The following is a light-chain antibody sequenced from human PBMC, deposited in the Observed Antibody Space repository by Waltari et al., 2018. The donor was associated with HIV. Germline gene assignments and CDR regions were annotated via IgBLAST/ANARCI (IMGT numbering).Light chain of an antibody. J-gene: IGLJ2*01. CDR3: SAYAGSSNGL. V-gene: IGLV2-8*01. CDR2: EVS. Sequence: QSALTQPPSASGSPGQSVTISCTGTSSDVGGYNYVSWYQQHPGKAPKLMIYEVSKRPSGVPDRFSGSKSGNTASLTVSGLQVEDEADYYCSAYAGSSNGLFGGGTKLTGL. CDR1: SSDVGGYNY.